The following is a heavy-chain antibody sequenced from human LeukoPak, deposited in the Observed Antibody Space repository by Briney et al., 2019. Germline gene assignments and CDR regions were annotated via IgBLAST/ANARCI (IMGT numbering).Heavy chain of an antibody. V-gene: IGHV3-53*01. CDR1: GFTVSSNY. CDR2: IYSGGST. J-gene: IGHJ4*02. Sequence: PGGSLRLSCAASGFTVSSNYMSWVRQAPGKGLEWVSVIYSGGSTYYADSVKGRFTISRDNSKNTLYLQMNSLRAEDTAVYYCASPSSDSSGYYPTSDYWGQGTLVTVSS. D-gene: IGHD3-22*01. CDR3: ASPSSDSSGYYPTSDY.